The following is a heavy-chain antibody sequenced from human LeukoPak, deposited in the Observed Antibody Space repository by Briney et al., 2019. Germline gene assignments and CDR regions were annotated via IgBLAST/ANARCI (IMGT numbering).Heavy chain of an antibody. D-gene: IGHD2-2*02. CDR1: GFTFSSYS. Sequence: PGGSLRLSCAASGFTFSSYSMNWVRQAPGKGLEWVSSISSGGSYIYYADSVKGRFTISRDNAKNSLYLQMNSLGAEDTAVYYCARGGGEGHCSSTSCYTRYYYYMDVWGKGTTVTVSS. J-gene: IGHJ6*03. V-gene: IGHV3-21*01. CDR2: ISSGGSYI. CDR3: ARGGGEGHCSSTSCYTRYYYYMDV.